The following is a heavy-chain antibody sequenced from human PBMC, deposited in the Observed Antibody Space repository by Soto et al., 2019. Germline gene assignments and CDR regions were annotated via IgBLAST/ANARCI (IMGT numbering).Heavy chain of an antibody. CDR3: TTVNWYVYYGMDV. CDR1: GFTFSNAW. V-gene: IGHV3-15*07. J-gene: IGHJ6*02. CDR2: IKSKTDGGTT. D-gene: IGHD1-1*01. Sequence: PGGSLRLSCAASGFTFSNAWMNWVRQAPGKGLEWVGRIKSKTDGGTTDYAAPVKGRFTISRDDSKNTLYPQMNSLKTEGTAVYYCTTVNWYVYYGMDVWGQGTTVTVSS.